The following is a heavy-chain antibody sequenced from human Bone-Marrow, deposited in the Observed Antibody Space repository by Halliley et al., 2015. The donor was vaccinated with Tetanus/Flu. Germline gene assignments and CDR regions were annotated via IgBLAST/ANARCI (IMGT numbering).Heavy chain of an antibody. Sequence: QLVQSGAEVKKPGESLKISCKGSGYNFSIYWIGWVRQMPGKGLESMGIIFPGDSDTRYSPSLQGQVSISADKSISTAYLQWSSLKASAPAMYYCAGRLDSLDSSGFSLSFFDLWGRGTRVTVSS. CDR3: AGRLDSLDSSGFSLSFFDL. CDR1: GYNFSIYW. V-gene: IGHV5-51*01. D-gene: IGHD3-22*01. J-gene: IGHJ2*01. CDR2: IFPGDSDT.